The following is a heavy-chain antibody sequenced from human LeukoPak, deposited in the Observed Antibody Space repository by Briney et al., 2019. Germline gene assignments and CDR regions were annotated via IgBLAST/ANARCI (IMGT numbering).Heavy chain of an antibody. CDR2: ISSSSSYI. V-gene: IGHV3-21*04. J-gene: IGHJ3*02. D-gene: IGHD1-26*01. CDR3: AKDQWSGSYYNAFDI. Sequence: GGSLRVSCAASGFTFSSYSMNWVRQAPGNGLEWVSSISSSSSYIYYADSVKGRFTISRDNSKNTLYLQMNSLRAEDTAVYYCAKDQWSGSYYNAFDIWGQGTMVTVSS. CDR1: GFTFSSYS.